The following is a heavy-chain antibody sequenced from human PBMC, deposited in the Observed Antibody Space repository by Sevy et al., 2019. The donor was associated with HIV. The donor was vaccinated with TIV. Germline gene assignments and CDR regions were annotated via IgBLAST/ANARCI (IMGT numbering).Heavy chain of an antibody. V-gene: IGHV1-18*01. Sequence: ASVKVSCKASGYTFTSYGISWVRQAPGQGLEWMGWISAYNGNTNYAQKLQGRVTMTTDTSTSTAYMELRSLRSDDTAVYYCARRTLRYSSGWYFDYWGQGTLVTVSS. D-gene: IGHD6-19*01. J-gene: IGHJ4*02. CDR2: ISAYNGNT. CDR1: GYTFTSYG. CDR3: ARRTLRYSSGWYFDY.